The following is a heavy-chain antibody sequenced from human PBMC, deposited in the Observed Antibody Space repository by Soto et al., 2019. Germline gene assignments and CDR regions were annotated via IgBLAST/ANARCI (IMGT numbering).Heavy chain of an antibody. D-gene: IGHD3-3*01. Sequence: EVQMLESGGGLVQPGGSLRLSCAASGFTPSSYALSWVRQAPGKGLEWVSGISGSGDFTFDADSVRGRFTISRDNSMNTLYLQMNSLRVEDTAVYYCARGPTIFGVGVDAFDIWGQGTMATVSS. CDR3: ARGPTIFGVGVDAFDI. CDR1: GFTPSSYA. CDR2: ISGSGDFT. V-gene: IGHV3-23*01. J-gene: IGHJ3*02.